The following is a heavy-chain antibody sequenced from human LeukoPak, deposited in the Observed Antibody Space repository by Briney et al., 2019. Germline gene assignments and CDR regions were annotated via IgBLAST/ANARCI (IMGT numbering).Heavy chain of an antibody. CDR3: AKDGDSSGCYYPHP. J-gene: IGHJ5*02. Sequence: PGGSLRLSCAASGFTFDDYAMHWVRQAPGKGLEWVSLISWDGGSTYYADSVKGRFTISRDNSKNSLYLQMNSLRAEDTALYYCAKDGDSSGCYYPHPWGQGTLVTVSS. D-gene: IGHD3-22*01. CDR1: GFTFDDYA. CDR2: ISWDGGST. V-gene: IGHV3-43D*03.